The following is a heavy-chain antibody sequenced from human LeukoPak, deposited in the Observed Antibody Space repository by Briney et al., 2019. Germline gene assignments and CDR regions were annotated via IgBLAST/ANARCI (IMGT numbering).Heavy chain of an antibody. D-gene: IGHD3-22*01. V-gene: IGHV3-48*01. CDR1: GFTFSTYS. CDR3: ARDVAYHYDTSGYPPDY. CDR2: ISSSSGTI. Sequence: GGSLRLSCAASGFTFSTYSMNWVRQAPGKGLEWVSYISSSSGTIYYADSVKGRFTISRDNAKNSLYLQMNSLRAEDTAVYYCARDVAYHYDTSGYPPDYWGQGTLVTVSS. J-gene: IGHJ4*02.